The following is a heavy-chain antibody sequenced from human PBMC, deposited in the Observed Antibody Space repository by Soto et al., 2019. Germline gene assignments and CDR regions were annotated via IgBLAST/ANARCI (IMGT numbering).Heavy chain of an antibody. D-gene: IGHD6-19*01. CDR3: AKDLPHDEEAVAVLDY. V-gene: IGHV3-23*01. CDR2: ISGSGGST. J-gene: IGHJ4*02. Sequence: GGSLRLSCAASGFTFSSYAMSWVRQAPGKGLEWVSAISGSGGSTYYADSVKGRFTISRDNSKNTLYLQMNSLRAEDTAVYYCAKDLPHDEEAVAVLDYWGQGTLVTVSS. CDR1: GFTFSSYA.